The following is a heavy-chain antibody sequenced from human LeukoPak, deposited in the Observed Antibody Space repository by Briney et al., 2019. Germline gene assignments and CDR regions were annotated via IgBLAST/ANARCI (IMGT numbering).Heavy chain of an antibody. V-gene: IGHV1-2*06. CDR3: ARVAGGSYYYDSSGRYYYYYYMDV. CDR2: INPNSGGT. J-gene: IGHJ6*03. CDR1: GYTFTGYY. D-gene: IGHD3-22*01. Sequence: GASVKVSCKASGYTFTGYYMHWVRQAPGQGLEWRGRINPNSGGTNYAQEFQGRVTMTRDTSISTAYMELSRLRSDDTAVYYCARVAGGSYYYDSSGRYYYYYYMDVWGKGTTVTVSS.